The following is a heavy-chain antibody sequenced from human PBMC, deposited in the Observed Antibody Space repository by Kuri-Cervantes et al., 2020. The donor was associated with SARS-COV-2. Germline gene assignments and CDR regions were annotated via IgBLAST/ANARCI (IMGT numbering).Heavy chain of an antibody. J-gene: IGHJ6*02. D-gene: IGHD5-18*01. CDR2: ISSSSSYI. Sequence: LSLTCAASGFTFSSYSMNWVRQAPGKGLEWASSISSSSSYIYYADSVKGRFTISRDNAKNSLYLQMNSLRAEDTAVYYCAKERTSGYSYGWNYYYYGMDVWGQGTTVTVSS. CDR1: GFTFSSYS. V-gene: IGHV3-21*01. CDR3: AKERTSGYSYGWNYYYYGMDV.